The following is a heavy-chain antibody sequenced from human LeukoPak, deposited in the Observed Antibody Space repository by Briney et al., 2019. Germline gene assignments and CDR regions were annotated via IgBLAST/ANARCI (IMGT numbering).Heavy chain of an antibody. CDR2: MNPNSGNT. CDR1: GYTFTSYD. Sequence: ASVKVSCKASGYTFTSYDINWVRQATGQGLEWMGWMNPNSGNTGYAQKFQGRVTMTRNTSISTAYMELSSLRSEDTAVYYCASHPPLRGYSGYDYPYYFDYWGQGTLVTVSS. J-gene: IGHJ4*02. CDR3: ASHPPLRGYSGYDYPYYFDY. V-gene: IGHV1-8*01. D-gene: IGHD5-12*01.